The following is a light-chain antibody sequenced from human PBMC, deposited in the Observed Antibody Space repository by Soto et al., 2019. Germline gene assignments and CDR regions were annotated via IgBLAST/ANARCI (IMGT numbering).Light chain of an antibody. Sequence: DIQMTQSPSSLSTSVGDRVTITCRASQGISNYLAWYQQKPGKVPKLLLYAASTLHSGVPSRFSGSGSGTDFTLTISSLQPEDVATYYCQKYNSDPWTFGQGTKVDIK. J-gene: IGKJ1*01. CDR3: QKYNSDPWT. CDR2: AAS. V-gene: IGKV1-27*01. CDR1: QGISNY.